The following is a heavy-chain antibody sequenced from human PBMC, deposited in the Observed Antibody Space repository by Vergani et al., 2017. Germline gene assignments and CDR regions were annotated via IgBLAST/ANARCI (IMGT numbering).Heavy chain of an antibody. Sequence: QVQLVQSGAEVKKPGSSVKVSCKASGGTFSSYAISWVRQAPGQGLEWMGGIIPIFGTANYAQKFQGRVTITADESTSTAYMELSSLRSEDTAVYYCAAGVTIFGVVTLLYPPDYGMDVWGQGTTVTVSS. CDR3: AAGVTIFGVVTLLYPPDYGMDV. CDR2: IIPIFGTA. V-gene: IGHV1-69*01. J-gene: IGHJ6*02. CDR1: GGTFSSYA. D-gene: IGHD3-3*01.